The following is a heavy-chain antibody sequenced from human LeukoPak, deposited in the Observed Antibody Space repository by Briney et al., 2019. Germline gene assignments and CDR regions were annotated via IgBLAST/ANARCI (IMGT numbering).Heavy chain of an antibody. CDR2: IWYDGSNK. CDR1: GFTFSSSG. Sequence: GGSLRLSCAASGFTFSSSGMHWVRQAPGKGLEWVAVIWYDGSNKYYADSVKGRFTISRDNSKNTLYLQMNSLRAEDTAVYYCATDYYDSSGYFDYWGQGTLVTVSS. J-gene: IGHJ4*02. CDR3: ATDYYDSSGYFDY. D-gene: IGHD3-22*01. V-gene: IGHV3-33*01.